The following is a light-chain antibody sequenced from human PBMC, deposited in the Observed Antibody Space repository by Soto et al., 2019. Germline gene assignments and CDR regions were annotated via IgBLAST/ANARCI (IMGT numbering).Light chain of an antibody. V-gene: IGKV3D-20*02. CDR2: GAS. Sequence: IAFTQSAVTRAFSPGERATLSFRASQSVMSNYVAWYHQKPGQAPRLLIYGASTRATGTKHRFRGSGSGKEFTLTISSIENEDFEVYYCKQRSNLHANFGHGTRREIK. CDR3: KQRSNLHAN. J-gene: IGKJ5*01. CDR1: QSVMSNY.